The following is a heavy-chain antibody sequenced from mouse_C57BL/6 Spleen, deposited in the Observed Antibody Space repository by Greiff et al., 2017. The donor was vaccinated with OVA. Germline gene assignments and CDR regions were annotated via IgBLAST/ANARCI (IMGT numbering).Heavy chain of an antibody. D-gene: IGHD2-5*01. CDR3: TAGSNRFAY. CDR1: GFTFSNYW. CDR2: IRLKSDNYAT. J-gene: IGHJ3*01. Sequence: EVQLVESGGGLVQPGGSMKLSCVASGFTFSNYWMNWVRQSPEKGLEWVAQIRLKSDNYATHYAESVKGRFTISRDDSKSSVYLQMNNLRAEDTGIYYCTAGSNRFAYWGQGTLVTVSA. V-gene: IGHV6-3*01.